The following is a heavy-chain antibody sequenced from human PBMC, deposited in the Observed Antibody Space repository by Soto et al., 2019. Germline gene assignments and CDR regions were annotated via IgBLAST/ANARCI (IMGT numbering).Heavy chain of an antibody. J-gene: IGHJ6*03. V-gene: IGHV3-7*01. D-gene: IGHD3-9*01. Sequence: EVQLVESGGGLVQPGGSLRLSCAASGFTFSSYWMTWVRQAPGKGLEWVANINQDGSEKHYVDSVKGRFIISRDNAKNSLYLQMNRLRGEDTAVYYCASAASDKEFLTGDYLVYYMDLWCKATAFTVSS. CDR1: GFTFSSYW. CDR3: ASAASDKEFLTGDYLVYYMDL. CDR2: INQDGSEK.